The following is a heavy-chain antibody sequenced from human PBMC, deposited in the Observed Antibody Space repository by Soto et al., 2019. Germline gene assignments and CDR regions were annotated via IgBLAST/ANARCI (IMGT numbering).Heavy chain of an antibody. V-gene: IGHV3-23*01. CDR3: AKENGFQFVNFGASGFDY. Sequence: EVQLLESGGGLVQPGGSLRLSCAASGFRFSSKAMSWVRQAPGKGLEWVSIISGSGSSTYYTDSLTGRFTISRDNSKNMVYLEMNYLRAEDTAVYYCAKENGFQFVNFGASGFDYWGQGSLVSVSS. CDR2: ISGSGSST. D-gene: IGHD6-6*01. CDR1: GFRFSSKA. J-gene: IGHJ4*02.